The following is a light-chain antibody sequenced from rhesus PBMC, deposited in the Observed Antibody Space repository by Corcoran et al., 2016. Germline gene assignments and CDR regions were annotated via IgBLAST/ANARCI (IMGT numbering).Light chain of an antibody. Sequence: QAALTQPRSVSGSPGQSVTISCTGTSSDIGGYNYVSWYQQHPGTAPKLMIYEVSKRPSGVSDRFSGSKSGNTASLTISGLQAEDEADYYCSSYAGNNTFVFGSGTKLTVL. V-gene: IGLV2-32*02. CDR2: EVS. CDR3: SSYAGNNTFV. J-gene: IGLJ6*01. CDR1: SSDIGGYNY.